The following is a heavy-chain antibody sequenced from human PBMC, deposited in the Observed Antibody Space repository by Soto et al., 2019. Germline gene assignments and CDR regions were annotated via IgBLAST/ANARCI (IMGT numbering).Heavy chain of an antibody. D-gene: IGHD5-12*01. CDR2: IRTDSSAT. J-gene: IGHJ4*02. V-gene: IGHV3-23*01. CDR1: GFTFSNYV. Sequence: EVQLSESGGGLVQPGGSLRLSCAASGFTFSNYVMAWVRQTPGEGLQWVSTIRTDSSATHYADSVKGRFTISRDNSKGTLYLQMDTLRAEDTGLYYCARDVGGYNAMFDYWGQGTVVTVSS. CDR3: ARDVGGYNAMFDY.